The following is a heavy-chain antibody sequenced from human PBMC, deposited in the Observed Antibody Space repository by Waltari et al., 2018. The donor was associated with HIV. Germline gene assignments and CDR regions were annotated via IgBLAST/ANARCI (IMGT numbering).Heavy chain of an antibody. CDR1: GFTFDAYD. Sequence: VQLVESGGGPVQPGRSLRLSCAGYGFTFDAYDMLWVRPAPGKGLEWVSSLSWNSGNAGYADSVKGRFTISRDNGKNSLYLEMNSLRPDDSAFYYCTKGAGGWDVYYLDYWGQGILVTVSS. CDR3: TKGAGGWDVYYLDY. V-gene: IGHV3-9*01. CDR2: LSWNSGNA. J-gene: IGHJ4*02. D-gene: IGHD1-26*01.